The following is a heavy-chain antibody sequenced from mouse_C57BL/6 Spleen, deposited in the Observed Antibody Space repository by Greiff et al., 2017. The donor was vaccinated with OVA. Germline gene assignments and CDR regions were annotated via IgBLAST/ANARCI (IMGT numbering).Heavy chain of an antibody. V-gene: IGHV7-3*01. CDR2: IRNKANGYTT. Sequence: DVQLVESGGGLVQPGGSLSLSCAASGFTFTDYYMSWVRQPPGKALEWLGFIRNKANGYTTEYSASVKGRFTISRDNYQSILYLQMNALRAEDSATYYCARYYYGSSSWFAYWGQGTLVTVSA. CDR1: GFTFTDYY. CDR3: ARYYYGSSSWFAY. D-gene: IGHD1-1*01. J-gene: IGHJ3*01.